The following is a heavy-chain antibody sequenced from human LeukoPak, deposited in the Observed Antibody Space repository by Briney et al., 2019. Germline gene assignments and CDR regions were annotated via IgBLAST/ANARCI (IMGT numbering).Heavy chain of an antibody. CDR1: GFTFSTYS. CDR3: ARDSGSYYAFDY. CDR2: ISSGSGYI. Sequence: GSLRLSCAASGFTFSTYSMNWVRQAPGKGLEWVSSISSGSGYIYYADSVKGRFTISRDDAKNSLYLQMNSLRVEDTAVYYCARDSGSYYAFDYWGQGTLVTVSS. J-gene: IGHJ4*02. V-gene: IGHV3-21*01. D-gene: IGHD1-26*01.